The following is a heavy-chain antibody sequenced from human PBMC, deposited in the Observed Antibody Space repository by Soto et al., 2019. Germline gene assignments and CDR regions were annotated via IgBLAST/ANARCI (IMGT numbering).Heavy chain of an antibody. J-gene: IGHJ6*02. CDR3: ARAGTERYGMDV. V-gene: IGHV3-21*01. D-gene: IGHD1-1*01. Sequence: CLILSCGASGFTFSSYSMKWVRQAPGKGLEWVSSISSSSSYIYYADSVKGRFTISRDNAKNSLYLQMNSLRAEDTAVYYCARAGTERYGMDVWGQRSTV. CDR1: GFTFSSYS. CDR2: ISSSSSYI.